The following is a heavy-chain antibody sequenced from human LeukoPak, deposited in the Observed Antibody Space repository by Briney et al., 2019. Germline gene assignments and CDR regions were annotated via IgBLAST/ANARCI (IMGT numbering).Heavy chain of an antibody. CDR1: GGSLSSYY. V-gene: IGHV4-59*01. CDR2: IYYSGST. CDR3: ARTSGADAFDI. Sequence: SEALSLTCTVSGGSLSSYYWSWIRQPPGRGLEGIGYIYYSGSTNYNPALKSRVTISVDTSKNQFSLKLSSVTAADTAVYYCARTSGADAFDIWGQGTMVTVSS. D-gene: IGHD3-10*01. J-gene: IGHJ3*02.